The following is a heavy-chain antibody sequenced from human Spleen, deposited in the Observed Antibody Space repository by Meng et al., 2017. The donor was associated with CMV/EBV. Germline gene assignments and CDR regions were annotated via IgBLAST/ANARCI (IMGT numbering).Heavy chain of an antibody. CDR1: GLTFSNCW. V-gene: IGHV3-74*01. CDR2: ISSDDSSI. CDR3: ARDPTTNWGGQTLDY. Sequence: SGLTFSNCWRHGVRQAPGKGLVWVSRISSDDSSINYADTVKSRFTISRDNAKNTLYLQMNSLRAEDTAVYYCARDPTTNWGGQTLDYWGQGTLVTVSS. J-gene: IGHJ4*02. D-gene: IGHD7-27*01.